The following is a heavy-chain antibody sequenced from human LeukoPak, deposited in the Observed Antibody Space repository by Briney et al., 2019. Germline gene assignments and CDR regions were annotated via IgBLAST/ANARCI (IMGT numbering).Heavy chain of an antibody. V-gene: IGHV3-21*01. D-gene: IGHD6-19*01. Sequence: GGSLRLSCAASGFTFSSYSMNWVRQAPGKGLEWVSSISSSSSYIYYADSVKGRFTISRDNAKNSLYLQMNSLRAEDAAVYYCARATRSSGWYWWFDPWGQGTLVTVSS. CDR3: ARATRSSGWYWWFDP. J-gene: IGHJ5*02. CDR2: ISSSSSYI. CDR1: GFTFSSYS.